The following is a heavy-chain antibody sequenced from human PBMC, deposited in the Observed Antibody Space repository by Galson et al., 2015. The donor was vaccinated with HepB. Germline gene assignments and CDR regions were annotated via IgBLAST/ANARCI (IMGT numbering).Heavy chain of an antibody. V-gene: IGHV3-7*03. CDR3: ASTSQLLWFGESLMWDI. D-gene: IGHD3-10*01. CDR1: GFTFSSYW. J-gene: IGHJ3*02. Sequence: SLRLSCAASGFTFSSYWMSWVRQAPGKGLEWVANIKQDGSEKYYVDSVKGRFTISRDNAKNSLYLQMNSLRAEDTAVYYCASTSQLLWFGESLMWDIWGQGTMVTVSS. CDR2: IKQDGSEK.